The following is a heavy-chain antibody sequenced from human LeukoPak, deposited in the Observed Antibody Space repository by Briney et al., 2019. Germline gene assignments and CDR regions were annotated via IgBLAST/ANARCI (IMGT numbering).Heavy chain of an antibody. Sequence: PGRSLRLSCAASGFTFSSYGMHWIRQPPGKGLEWIGEINHSGSTNYNPSLKSRVTISVDTSKNQFSLKLSSVTAADTAVYYCARATYYYDSSGYYSFIRFDYWGQGTLVTVSS. CDR3: ARATYYYDSSGYYSFIRFDY. CDR2: INHSGST. V-gene: IGHV4-34*01. J-gene: IGHJ4*02. CDR1: GFTFSSYG. D-gene: IGHD3-22*01.